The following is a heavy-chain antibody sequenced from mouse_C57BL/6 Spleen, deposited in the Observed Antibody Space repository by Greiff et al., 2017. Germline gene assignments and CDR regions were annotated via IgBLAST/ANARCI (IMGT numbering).Heavy chain of an antibody. Sequence: EVQGVESGGGLVKPGGSLKLSCAASGFTFSSYAMSWVRQTPEKRLEWVATISDGGSYTYYPDNVKGRFTISRDNAKNTLYLQMSHLKSEDTAMYYCARDTMITAGRAYWGQGTLVTVSA. J-gene: IGHJ3*01. CDR1: GFTFSSYA. CDR3: ARDTMITAGRAY. CDR2: ISDGGSYT. V-gene: IGHV5-4*01. D-gene: IGHD2-4*01.